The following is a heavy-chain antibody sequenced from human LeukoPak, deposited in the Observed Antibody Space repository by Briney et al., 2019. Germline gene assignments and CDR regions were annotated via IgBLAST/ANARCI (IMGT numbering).Heavy chain of an antibody. D-gene: IGHD4-17*01. J-gene: IGHJ4*02. CDR3: ARHEFPYGHYRHFFDY. CDR2: IYHSGST. CDR1: GYSISSGYY. Sequence: PSETLSLTCAVSGYSISSGYYWGWIRQPPGKGLEWIGSIYHSGSTYYNPSLKSRVTISVDTSKNQFSLKLSSVTAADTAVYYCARHEFPYGHYRHFFDYWGQGTLVTVSS. V-gene: IGHV4-38-2*01.